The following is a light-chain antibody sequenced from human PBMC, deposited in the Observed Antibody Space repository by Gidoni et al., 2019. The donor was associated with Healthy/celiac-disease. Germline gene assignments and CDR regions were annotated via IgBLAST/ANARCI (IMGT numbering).Light chain of an antibody. J-gene: IGKJ5*01. CDR2: DAS. CDR3: QQRSNWPLIT. Sequence: EIVLTQSPATLSLSPGERVTLSCRASQSVSSYLAWYHQKPGQTPRLLIYDASSGSGTDFSLTISSLEPEDFAVYYCQQRSNWPLITFGQGTRLEIK. V-gene: IGKV3-11*01. CDR1: QSVSSY.